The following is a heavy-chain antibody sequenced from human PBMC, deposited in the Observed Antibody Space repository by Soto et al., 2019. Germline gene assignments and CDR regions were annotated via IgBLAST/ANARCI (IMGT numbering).Heavy chain of an antibody. V-gene: IGHV3-11*01. Sequence: QVQLTESGGGLVKPGGSLRLSCAASGFTFSALHMSWIRQAPGKGLEWISCIGSGGDKKIYAESVRGRFTISGDNAKNSLYLQMNSLRAEDTAVYYCARDRGAVTGDYFDYWGQGTLVTVSS. CDR1: GFTFSALH. D-gene: IGHD6-19*01. J-gene: IGHJ4*02. CDR2: IGSGGDKK. CDR3: ARDRGAVTGDYFDY.